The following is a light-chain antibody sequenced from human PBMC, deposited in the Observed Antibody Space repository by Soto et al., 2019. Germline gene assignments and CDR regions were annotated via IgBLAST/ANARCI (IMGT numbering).Light chain of an antibody. CDR2: EVS. V-gene: IGLV2-14*01. J-gene: IGLJ1*01. CDR3: SSYIRTSPTL. Sequence: LTQPASVSGSPGQSITISCTGTSSDVGGYNYVSWYQQHPGKAPKLMIYEVSNRPSGVSNRFSGSKSGNTASLTISGLQAEDEADYYCSSYIRTSPTLFGTGPKVT. CDR1: SSDVGGYNY.